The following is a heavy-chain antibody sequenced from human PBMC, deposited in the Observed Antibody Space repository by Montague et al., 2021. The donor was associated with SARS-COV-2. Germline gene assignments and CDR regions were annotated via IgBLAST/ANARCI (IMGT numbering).Heavy chain of an antibody. V-gene: IGHV4-59*08. J-gene: IGHJ3*01. D-gene: IGHD6-19*01. Sequence: SETLSLTCTVSCGSTASHYCNCIRQYPGKRPEWIGYVYYNGDTKYNPSLRSRVTISIETSENQFSLRLNSVTAADTAVYFCASGWAFDPWGQGRLVTVSS. CDR1: CGSTASHY. CDR3: ASGWAFDP. CDR2: VYYNGDT.